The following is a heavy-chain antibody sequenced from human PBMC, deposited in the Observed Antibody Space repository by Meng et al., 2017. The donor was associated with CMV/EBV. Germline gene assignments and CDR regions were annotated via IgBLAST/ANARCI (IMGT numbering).Heavy chain of an antibody. V-gene: IGHV2-5*02. CDR2: IYWDDDK. J-gene: IGHJ5*02. CDR1: GFSLSTSGVG. D-gene: IGHD3-10*01. CDR3: AHVVEGRGRNWFDP. Sequence: TLNESGPTPVKPPQSLTLTCTFSGFSLSTSGVGVGLIRQPPGKALEWLALIYWDDDKRYSPSLKGRLTITKDTSKNQVVPTMTNMYPLDTATDYFAHVVEGRGRNWFDPWGQGTLVTVSS.